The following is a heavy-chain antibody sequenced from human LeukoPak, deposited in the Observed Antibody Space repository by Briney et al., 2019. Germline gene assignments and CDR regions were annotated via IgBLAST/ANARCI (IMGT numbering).Heavy chain of an antibody. J-gene: IGHJ4*02. V-gene: IGHV3-30*02. CDR2: IRYDGSNK. CDR1: GFTFSSYG. CDR3: ARDPTMVRGAYFNY. D-gene: IGHD3-10*01. Sequence: PGGSLRLSCAASGFTFSSYGMHWVRQAPGKGLEWVAFIRYDGSNKYYADSVKGRFTISRDNSKNTLYLQMNSLRAEDTAVYYCARDPTMVRGAYFNYWGQGTLVTVSS.